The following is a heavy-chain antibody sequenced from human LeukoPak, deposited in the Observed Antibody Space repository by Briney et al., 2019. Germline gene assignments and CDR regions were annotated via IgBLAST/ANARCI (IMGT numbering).Heavy chain of an antibody. CDR3: ARVGDNTAFDY. CDR1: GFTFSTYA. J-gene: IGHJ4*02. V-gene: IGHV3-64*01. Sequence: GGSLRLSCAASGFTFSTYALHWVRQVPGKGLEYVSAISSIGGTTYYANSVKGRFTISRDNSKNTLYLQMGSLKPEDAAVYYCARVGDNTAFDYWGQGTLVTVSS. CDR2: ISSIGGTT. D-gene: IGHD2-21*01.